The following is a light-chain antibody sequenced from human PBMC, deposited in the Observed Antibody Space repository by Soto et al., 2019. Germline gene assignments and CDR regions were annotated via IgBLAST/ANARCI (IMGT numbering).Light chain of an antibody. CDR3: QQSNNWPRE. CDR2: GAS. J-gene: IGKJ1*01. CDR1: QSVSSN. Sequence: EIVMTQSPATLSVSPGERATLSCRASQSVSSNLAWYQQKPGQAPRLLIYGASTRATGIPARFSGSGSGTEFTLTISSLQSEDFAVYYCQQSNNWPREFGQGTKVEIK. V-gene: IGKV3-15*01.